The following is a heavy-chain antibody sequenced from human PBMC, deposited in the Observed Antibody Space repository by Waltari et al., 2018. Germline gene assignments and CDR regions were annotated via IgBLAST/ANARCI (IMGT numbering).Heavy chain of an antibody. CDR1: GGTVSSYD. CDR3: ARSQTAIPDSPAFDI. D-gene: IGHD2-2*02. V-gene: IGHV1-69*05. CDR2: IIPIFGTA. J-gene: IGHJ3*02. Sequence: QVQLVQSGAEVKKPGSSVKVSCKASGGTVSSYDISWVRQAPGQGLEWMGGIIPIFGTANYAQKFQGRVTITTDESTSTAYMELSSLRSEDTAVYYCARSQTAIPDSPAFDIWGQGTMVTVSS.